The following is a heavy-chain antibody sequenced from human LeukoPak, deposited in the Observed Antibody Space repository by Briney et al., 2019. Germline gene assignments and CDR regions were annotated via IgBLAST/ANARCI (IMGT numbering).Heavy chain of an antibody. D-gene: IGHD5-12*01. CDR3: ARDLRYSGYDLGYYFDY. CDR2: IYYSGST. V-gene: IGHV4-59*01. CDR1: GGSISSYY. Sequence: SETLSLTCTVSGGSISSYYWCWIRQPPGKGLEWIGYIYYSGSTNYNPSLKSRVPISVDTSKNQFSLKLSSVTAADTGVYYCARDLRYSGYDLGYYFDYWGQGTLVTVSS. J-gene: IGHJ4*02.